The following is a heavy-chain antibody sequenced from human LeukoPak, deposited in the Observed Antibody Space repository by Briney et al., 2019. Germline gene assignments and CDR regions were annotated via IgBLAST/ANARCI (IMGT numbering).Heavy chain of an antibody. CDR2: IYYSGNT. J-gene: IGHJ4*02. Sequence: SETLSLTCTVSGDSISSSSYYWGWIRQPPGKGLEWIGSIYYSGNTYYNPSLKSRVTISVDTSKNQFSLKLSSVTAADTTVFYCARGNGYSSGSTIFDYWGPGTLVSVS. CDR3: ARGNGYSSGSTIFDY. V-gene: IGHV4-39*07. D-gene: IGHD6-19*01. CDR1: GDSISSSSYY.